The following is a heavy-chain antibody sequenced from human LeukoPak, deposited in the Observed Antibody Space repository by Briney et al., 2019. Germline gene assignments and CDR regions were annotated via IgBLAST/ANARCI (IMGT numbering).Heavy chain of an antibody. CDR2: IRYDASNK. CDR1: GFTFSSYA. Sequence: GGSLRLSCAASGFTFSSYAFHWVRQAPGKGLEWVAFIRYDASNKYYADSVKGRFTISRDNSDNTVYLQMNSLRAEDTAVYYCAKGSIRSHYYFMDVWGKGTTVTISS. J-gene: IGHJ6*03. CDR3: AKGSIRSHYYFMDV. D-gene: IGHD3-10*01. V-gene: IGHV3-30*02.